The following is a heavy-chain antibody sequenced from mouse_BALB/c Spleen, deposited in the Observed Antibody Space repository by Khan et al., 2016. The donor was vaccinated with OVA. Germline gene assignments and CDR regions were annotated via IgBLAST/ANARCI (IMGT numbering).Heavy chain of an antibody. CDR1: GYTFTSYY. D-gene: IGHD2-1*01. CDR3: ARSGYGNPFAY. CDR2: INPNNGDT. V-gene: IGHV1S81*02. J-gene: IGHJ3*01. Sequence: QVQLQQPGAELVKPGASVKLSCKASGYTFTSYYMYWVKQRPGQGLEWIGGINPNNGDTHFNEKFKNKATLTVDKSSSTAYMQLSSLTSEDSAVYYCARSGYGNPFAYWGQGTLVTVSA.